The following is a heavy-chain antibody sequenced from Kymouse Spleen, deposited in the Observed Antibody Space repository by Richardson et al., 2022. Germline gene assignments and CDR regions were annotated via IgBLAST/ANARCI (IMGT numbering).Heavy chain of an antibody. V-gene: IGHV3-23*04. D-gene: IGHD4-17*01. CDR3: AKGSTVTTYYYYGMDV. Sequence: EVQLVESGGGLVQPGGSLRLSCAASGFTFSSYAMSWVRQAPGKGLEWVSAISGSGGSTYYADSVKGRFTISRDNSKNTLYLQMNSLRAEDTAVYYCAKGSTVTTYYYYGMDVWGQGTTVTVSS. J-gene: IGHJ6*02. CDR2: ISGSGGST. CDR1: GFTFSSYA.